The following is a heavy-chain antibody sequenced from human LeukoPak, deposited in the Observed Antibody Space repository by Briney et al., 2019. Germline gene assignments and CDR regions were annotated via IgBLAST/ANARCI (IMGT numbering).Heavy chain of an antibody. Sequence: SETLSLTCTVSGGSISSHYWSWIRQPPGKGLEWIGYIYYSGSTNYNPSLKSRVTISVDTSKNQFSLKLSSVTAADTAVYYGARAGAIFGVGGMFYPWGQGTLVTVSS. CDR1: GGSISSHY. D-gene: IGHD3-3*01. CDR3: ARAGAIFGVGGMFYP. J-gene: IGHJ5*02. CDR2: IYYSGST. V-gene: IGHV4-59*11.